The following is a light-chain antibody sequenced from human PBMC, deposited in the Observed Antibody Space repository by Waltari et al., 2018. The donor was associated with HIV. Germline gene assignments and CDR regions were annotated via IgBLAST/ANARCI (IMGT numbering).Light chain of an antibody. J-gene: IGLJ3*02. CDR3: ATWDDSLSGWV. Sequence: QSVLTQPPSASGTPGQRVTISCSGSRSNIGSNHVYWYQQIPGTAPKPLIYRNNRRPSGVPDRFSGSKSGTSASLDISGLRSEDEADYYCATWDDSLSGWVFGGGTKLTVL. CDR1: RSNIGSNH. V-gene: IGLV1-47*01. CDR2: RNN.